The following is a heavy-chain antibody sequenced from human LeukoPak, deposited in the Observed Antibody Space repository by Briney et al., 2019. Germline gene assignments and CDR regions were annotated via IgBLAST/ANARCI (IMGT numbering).Heavy chain of an antibody. CDR1: GGSISSYY. V-gene: IGHV4-59*08. D-gene: IGHD6-19*01. J-gene: IGHJ4*02. Sequence: SETLSLTCTVSGGSISSYYWTWIRQPPGKGLEWIGYIYYTGATSYNPSLRSRVTISVDTSKKQFSLKLTSVTAADTAVYYCARYGGSGWVIDNWGQGTLVTVSS. CDR3: ARYGGSGWVIDN. CDR2: IYYTGAT.